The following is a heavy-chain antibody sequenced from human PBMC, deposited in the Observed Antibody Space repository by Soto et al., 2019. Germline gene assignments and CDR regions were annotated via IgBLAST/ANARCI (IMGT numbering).Heavy chain of an antibody. V-gene: IGHV4-39*01. CDR1: GGSISSSSYY. J-gene: IGHJ6*02. D-gene: IGHD3-10*01. Sequence: SETLSLTCTVSGGSISSSSYYWGWIRQPPGTGFDWIVSIYYSGSTFYIPSLESRVTISVDTSKILFSLKLSSLTAADTFVYFFSSLSGGGYYYYYYGMDVWGQGTTVTVSS. CDR3: SSLSGGGYYYYYYGMDV. CDR2: IYYSGST.